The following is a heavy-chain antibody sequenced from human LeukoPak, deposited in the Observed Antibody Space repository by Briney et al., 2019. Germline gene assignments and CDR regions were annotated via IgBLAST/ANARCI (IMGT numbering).Heavy chain of an antibody. Sequence: GGSLRLSCAASGFTFSDYWMSWVRQAPGKGLEWVANIQQDGSEKYYVDSVKSRFTISRDNAKKSLFLQVSSLRGEDTAVYYCARDRGFSYGIDFWGQGTLVTVSS. CDR1: GFTFSDYW. CDR2: IQQDGSEK. CDR3: ARDRGFSYGIDF. J-gene: IGHJ4*02. D-gene: IGHD5-18*01. V-gene: IGHV3-7*04.